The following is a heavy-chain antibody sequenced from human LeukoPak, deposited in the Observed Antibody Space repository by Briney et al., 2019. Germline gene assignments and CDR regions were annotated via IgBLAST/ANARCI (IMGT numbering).Heavy chain of an antibody. V-gene: IGHV3-48*03. J-gene: IGHJ6*04. CDR2: ISSSGSTI. CDR3: ARGPIDILTGYHYYYYYGMDV. D-gene: IGHD3-9*01. Sequence: GGSLRLSCAASGFTFSSYEMNWVRQAPGKGLEWVSYISSSGSTIYYADSVKGRFTISRDNAKNPLYLQMNSLRAEDTAVYYCARGPIDILTGYHYYYYYGMDVWGKGTTVTVSS. CDR1: GFTFSSYE.